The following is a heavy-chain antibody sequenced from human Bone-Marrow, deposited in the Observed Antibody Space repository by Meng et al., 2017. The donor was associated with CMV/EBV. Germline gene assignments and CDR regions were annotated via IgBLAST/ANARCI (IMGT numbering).Heavy chain of an antibody. D-gene: IGHD5-24*01. Sequence: GESLKISCAASGFSVTDNYMTWVRQAPGKGLEWVSVIYSLGTTYYADSVKGRLTISRDTAKNTVLLQMNSLRAEDTAVYYCARVERRHYYYGMDVWGQGTTVTVSS. CDR3: ARVERRHYYYGMDV. V-gene: IGHV3-53*01. J-gene: IGHJ6*02. CDR2: IYSLGTT. CDR1: GFSVTDNY.